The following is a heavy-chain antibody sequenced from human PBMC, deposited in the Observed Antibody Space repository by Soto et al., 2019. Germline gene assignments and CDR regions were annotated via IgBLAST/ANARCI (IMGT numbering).Heavy chain of an antibody. CDR2: IYFRGST. D-gene: IGHD6-13*01. V-gene: IGHV4-31*03. CDR1: GGSITSGGYS. CDR3: ARVVESSRWFWFDP. Sequence: QLQLQESGPGLVKPSQTLSLTCTFSGGSITSGGYSWSWIRQHPGKVLEWIGHIYFRGSTYYNPSLKSRVTISLDTSKSQFSLNLNSVTAADTAVYYCARVVESSRWFWFDPWGQGTLVTVSS. J-gene: IGHJ5*02.